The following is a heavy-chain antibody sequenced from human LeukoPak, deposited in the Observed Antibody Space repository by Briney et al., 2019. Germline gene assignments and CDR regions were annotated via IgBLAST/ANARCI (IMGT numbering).Heavy chain of an antibody. CDR2: IYYSGST. V-gene: IGHV4-59*12. J-gene: IGHJ4*02. CDR3: AKGAHIVVVTAIRRSYFDY. D-gene: IGHD2-21*02. Sequence: SETLSLTCTVSGGSISSYYWSWIRQPPGKGLEWIGYIYYSGSTNYNPSLKSRVTISVDTSKNQFSLKLSSVTAADTAVYYCAKGAHIVVVTAIRRSYFDYWGQGTLVTVSS. CDR1: GGSISSYY.